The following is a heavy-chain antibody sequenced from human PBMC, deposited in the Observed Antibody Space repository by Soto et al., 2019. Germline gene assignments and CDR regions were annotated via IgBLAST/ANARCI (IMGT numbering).Heavy chain of an antibody. CDR1: GGTFSSYA. V-gene: IGHV1-69*13. CDR2: IIPIFGTA. J-gene: IGHJ6*02. Sequence: SVKVSCKASGGTFSSYAISWVRQAPGQGLEWMGGIIPIFGTANYAQKFQGRVTITADESTSTAYMELSSLRSEDTAVYYCAKPPETYSNYVDYYYGMDVWGQGTTVTVSS. D-gene: IGHD4-4*01. CDR3: AKPPETYSNYVDYYYGMDV.